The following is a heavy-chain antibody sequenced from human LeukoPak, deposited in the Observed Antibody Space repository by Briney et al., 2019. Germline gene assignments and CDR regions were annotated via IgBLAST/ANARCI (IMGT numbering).Heavy chain of an antibody. Sequence: SETLSLTCTVSGGSISSSSYYWGWIRQPPGKGLEWIGGIDYSGGTYYNPSLKSRVTISVDTSKNQFSLKLSSVTAADTAVYYCARDSRGPFDPWGQGTLVTVSS. CDR1: GGSISSSSYY. J-gene: IGHJ5*02. V-gene: IGHV4-39*07. CDR3: ARDSRGPFDP. D-gene: IGHD3-10*01. CDR2: IDYSGGT.